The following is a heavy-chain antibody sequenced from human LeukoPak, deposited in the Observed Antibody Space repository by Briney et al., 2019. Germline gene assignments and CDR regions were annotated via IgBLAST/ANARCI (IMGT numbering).Heavy chain of an antibody. J-gene: IGHJ4*02. D-gene: IGHD2-2*01. CDR3: AKDRVGYCSSTSCLWPVDY. CDR1: GFTFSSYA. CDR2: ISGSGGST. Sequence: PGGSLRLSCAASGFTFSSYAMSWVRQAPGKGLEWVSAISGSGGSTYYADSVKGRFTISRDNSKNTLYLQMNSLSAEDTAVYYCAKDRVGYCSSTSCLWPVDYWGQGTLVTVSS. V-gene: IGHV3-23*01.